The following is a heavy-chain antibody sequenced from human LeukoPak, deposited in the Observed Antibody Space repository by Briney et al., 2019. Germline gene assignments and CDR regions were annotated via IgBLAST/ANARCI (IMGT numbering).Heavy chain of an antibody. CDR1: GGSISSSNYY. J-gene: IGHJ4*02. D-gene: IGHD5-18*01. CDR2: IYYRGST. CDR3: ARGSDTYGYNY. V-gene: IGHV4-39*07. Sequence: SETLSLTCTVSGGSISSSNYYWGWIRQPPGKGLEWIGGIYYRGSTNYNPSLKSRVTMSVDTSKNQFSLKLSSVTAADTAVYYCARGSDTYGYNYWGQGTLVTVSS.